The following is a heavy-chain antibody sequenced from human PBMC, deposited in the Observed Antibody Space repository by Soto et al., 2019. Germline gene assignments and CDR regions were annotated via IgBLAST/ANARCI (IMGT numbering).Heavy chain of an antibody. CDR2: IKQDGSDK. Sequence: GGSLRLSCAASGFTFSSYWMSWVRQAPGKGLEWVANIKQDGSDKYYVVSVKGRCTISRDNARNSLYLQMNSLRAEDTAVYYCARARRTMLRGIINYYFDYWGQGTLVTVSS. CDR1: GFTFSSYW. J-gene: IGHJ4*02. V-gene: IGHV3-7*01. CDR3: ARARRTMLRGIINYYFDY. D-gene: IGHD3-10*01.